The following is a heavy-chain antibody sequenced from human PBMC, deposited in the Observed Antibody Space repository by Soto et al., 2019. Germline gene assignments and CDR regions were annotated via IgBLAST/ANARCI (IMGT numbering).Heavy chain of an antibody. J-gene: IGHJ5*02. CDR3: ARCWSIAGAGWFDP. CDR1: GGSFSGYY. V-gene: IGHV4-34*01. D-gene: IGHD6-13*01. CDR2: INHSGST. Sequence: PSETLSLTCAVYGGSFSGYYWSWIRQPPGKGLEWIGEINHSGSTNYNPSLKSRVTISVDTSKNQFSLKLSSVTAADTAVYYCARCWSIAGAGWFDPWGQGTLVTVSS.